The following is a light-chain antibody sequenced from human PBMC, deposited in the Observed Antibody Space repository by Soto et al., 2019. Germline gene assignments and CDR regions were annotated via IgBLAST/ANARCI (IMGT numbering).Light chain of an antibody. CDR3: AAWDDSLNGLV. Sequence: QSVLTQPPSVSGAPGQRVTISCTGSSSNIGAGSDVHWYQQLPGTAPKLLIYNNSNRPSGVPDRFSGSKSGTSASLAISGLQSEDEADYYCAAWDDSLNGLVFGTGTKLTVL. V-gene: IGLV1-40*01. CDR1: SSNIGAGSD. CDR2: NNS. J-gene: IGLJ1*01.